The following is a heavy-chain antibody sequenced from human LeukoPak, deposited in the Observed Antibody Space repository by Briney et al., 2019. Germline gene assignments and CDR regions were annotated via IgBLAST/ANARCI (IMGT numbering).Heavy chain of an antibody. CDR1: GFTVSSNY. D-gene: IGHD3-10*01. J-gene: IGHJ6*02. Sequence: PGGSLRLSCAASGFTVSSNYMSWVRQAPGKGLEWVSVIYSGGSTYYADSVKGRFTISRDNSKNTLYLQMNSLRAEDTAVYYCASHGEVTYYYYGMDVWGQGTTVTVSS. CDR3: ASHGEVTYYYYGMDV. V-gene: IGHV3-53*01. CDR2: IYSGGST.